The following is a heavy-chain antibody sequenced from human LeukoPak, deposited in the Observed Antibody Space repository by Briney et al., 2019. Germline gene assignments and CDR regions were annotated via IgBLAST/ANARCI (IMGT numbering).Heavy chain of an antibody. D-gene: IGHD3-3*02. J-gene: IGHJ4*02. CDR2: ISNSGNTI. CDR3: ARSPLADYFDY. CDR1: GFTFSSYA. Sequence: QTGGSLRLSCAASGFTFSSYAMNWVRQAPGKGLEWVSYISNSGNTIYYADSVKGRFTISRDNAKSSLYLQMNSLRAEDTAIYYCARSPLADYFDYWGQGTLVTVSS. V-gene: IGHV3-48*03.